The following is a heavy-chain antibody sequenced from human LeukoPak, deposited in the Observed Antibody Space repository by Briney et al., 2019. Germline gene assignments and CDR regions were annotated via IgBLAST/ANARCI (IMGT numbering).Heavy chain of an antibody. Sequence: GGSLRLSCAASGFTFSSYYMNWVRQAPGKGLEWVSSISGSSNYIEYADSLKGRFTVSRDNAKNSLYLQINSLRAEDTAVYYCAKDSSVYHYDSRSLDYWGLGTLVTVSS. CDR1: GFTFSSYY. CDR2: ISGSSNYI. D-gene: IGHD3-22*01. J-gene: IGHJ4*02. CDR3: AKDSSVYHYDSRSLDY. V-gene: IGHV3-21*01.